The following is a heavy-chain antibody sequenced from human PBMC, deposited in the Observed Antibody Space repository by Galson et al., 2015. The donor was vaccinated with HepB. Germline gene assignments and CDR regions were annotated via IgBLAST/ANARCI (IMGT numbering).Heavy chain of an antibody. CDR1: GFTFDKYA. CDR2: ISWNGGSI. CDR3: VKDPGAFSGSSNYFDY. D-gene: IGHD6-13*01. V-gene: IGHV3-9*01. Sequence: SLRLSCAASGFTFDKYAMQWVRQAPGKGLEWVSGISWNGGSIGYADSVKGRFTISRDNAKNSLYLQMNSLRAEDTAFYYCVKDPGAFSGSSNYFDYWGQGTLVTVSS. J-gene: IGHJ4*02.